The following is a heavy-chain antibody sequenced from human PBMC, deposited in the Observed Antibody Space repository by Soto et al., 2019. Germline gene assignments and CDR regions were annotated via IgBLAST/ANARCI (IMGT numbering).Heavy chain of an antibody. D-gene: IGHD3-16*01. Sequence: GGSLRLSCAASGFTFSNAWMSWVRQAPGKGLEWVGRIKSKTDGGTTDYAAPVKGRFTISRDESKNTLYLQMNSLKTEDTAVYYCPTDGIGGGYYYYGMDVWGQGTTVTVSS. J-gene: IGHJ6*02. V-gene: IGHV3-15*01. CDR1: GFTFSNAW. CDR3: PTDGIGGGYYYYGMDV. CDR2: IKSKTDGGTT.